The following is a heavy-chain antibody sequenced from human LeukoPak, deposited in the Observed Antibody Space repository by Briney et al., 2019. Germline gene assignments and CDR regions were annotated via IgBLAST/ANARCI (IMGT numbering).Heavy chain of an antibody. CDR3: AKELRGYNFGFDY. Sequence: PGGSLRLSCAASGFTFDDYAMHWVRHAPGKGLEWVSGISWNSGSIGYADSVKGRFTISRDNAKNSLYLQMNSLRAEDTALYYCAKELRGYNFGFDYWGQGTLVTVSS. CDR2: ISWNSGSI. CDR1: GFTFDDYA. J-gene: IGHJ4*02. V-gene: IGHV3-9*01. D-gene: IGHD5-24*01.